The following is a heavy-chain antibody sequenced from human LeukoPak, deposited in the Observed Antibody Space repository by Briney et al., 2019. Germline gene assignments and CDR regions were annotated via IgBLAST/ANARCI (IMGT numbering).Heavy chain of an antibody. CDR3: AKARRDIVVVVAAADY. V-gene: IGHV3-23*01. J-gene: IGHJ4*02. D-gene: IGHD2-15*01. Sequence: GGSLRLSCAASGFTFSSYAMSWVRQAPGKGLEWVSAISGSGGSTYYADSVKGRFTISRDNSKNTLYLQMNSLRAEDTAVYYCAKARRDIVVVVAAADYWGQGTLVTVSS. CDR1: GFTFSSYA. CDR2: ISGSGGST.